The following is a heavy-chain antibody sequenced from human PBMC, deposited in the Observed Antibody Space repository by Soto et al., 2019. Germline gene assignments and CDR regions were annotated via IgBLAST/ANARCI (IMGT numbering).Heavy chain of an antibody. D-gene: IGHD2-15*01. Sequence: QVQLVESGGGLVKPGGSLRLSCAASGFTFSDYYMSWIRQAPGKGLERVSYISSSSSYTNYADSVKGRFTISRDNAKNSLYLPMTSLRAAHTAVYYFAIAYCSAGSCYHGGMDVWGQGTTVTVSS. CDR2: ISSSSSYT. CDR1: GFTFSDYY. CDR3: AIAYCSAGSCYHGGMDV. V-gene: IGHV3-11*05. J-gene: IGHJ6*02.